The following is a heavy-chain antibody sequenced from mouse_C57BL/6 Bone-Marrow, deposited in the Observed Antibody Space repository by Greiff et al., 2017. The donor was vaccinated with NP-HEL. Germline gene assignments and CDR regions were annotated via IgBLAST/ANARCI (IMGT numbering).Heavy chain of an antibody. CDR3: ARSSGLFDY. D-gene: IGHD3-2*02. CDR2: IDPSDSYT. J-gene: IGHJ2*01. Sequence: QVQLQQPGAELVRPGTSVKLSCKASGYTFTSYWMHWVKQRPGQGLEWIGVIDPSDSYTNYNQKFKGKATLTVDTSSSTAYMQLSSLTSEDSAVYYCARSSGLFDYWGQGTTLTVSS. V-gene: IGHV1-59*01. CDR1: GYTFTSYW.